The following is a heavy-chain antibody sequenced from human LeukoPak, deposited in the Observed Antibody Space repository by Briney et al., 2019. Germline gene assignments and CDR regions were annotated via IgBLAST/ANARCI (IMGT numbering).Heavy chain of an antibody. Sequence: SQTLSLTCAVYGGSLSNYYWSWIRQPPGKGLEWIGEINHSGSTNYNPSLKSRVTISVDMSKNQFSLELSFVTAADTAVYYCARGPASGSNFAWFDPWGQGTLVTVSS. CDR3: ARGPASGSNFAWFDP. J-gene: IGHJ5*02. D-gene: IGHD3-10*01. CDR2: INHSGST. CDR1: GGSLSNYY. V-gene: IGHV4-34*01.